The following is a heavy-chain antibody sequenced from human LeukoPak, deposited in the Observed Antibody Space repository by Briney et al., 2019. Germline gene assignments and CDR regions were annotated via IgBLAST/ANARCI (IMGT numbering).Heavy chain of an antibody. CDR2: ISAYNGNT. CDR3: ARGEATGWVMD. V-gene: IGHV1-18*01. Sequence: ASVKVSCKASGYTFTSYGISWVRQAPGQGLEWMGWISAYNGNTNYAQKLQGRVTMTTDTSISTAYMELSSLRSEDTVVYYCARGEATGWVMDWGQGTLVTVSS. CDR1: GYTFTSYG. J-gene: IGHJ4*02. D-gene: IGHD2-8*01.